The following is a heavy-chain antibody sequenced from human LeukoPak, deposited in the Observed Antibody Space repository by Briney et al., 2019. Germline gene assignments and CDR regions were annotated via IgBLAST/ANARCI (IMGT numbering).Heavy chain of an antibody. J-gene: IGHJ4*02. Sequence: KTSETLSLTCTVSGGSISSGGYYWSWIRQHPGKGLEWIGYIYNSGITYYNPSLKSRVIISVDTSDHQFSLKLSSVTAADTAVYYCARTRSDYDYSFDYWGQGTLVTVSS. CDR1: GGSISSGGYY. CDR3: ARTRSDYDYSFDY. D-gene: IGHD5-12*01. CDR2: IYNSGIT. V-gene: IGHV4-31*03.